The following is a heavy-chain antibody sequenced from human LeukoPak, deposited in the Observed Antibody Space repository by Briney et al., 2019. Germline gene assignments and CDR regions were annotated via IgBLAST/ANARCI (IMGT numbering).Heavy chain of an antibody. CDR2: IYYSGST. V-gene: IGHV4-30-4*08. Sequence: SWVRQAPGKGLEGIGYIYYSGSTYYNPSLKSRVTISVDTSKNQFSLKLSSVTAADTAVYYCARDRRCSGGSCRSNWFDPWGQGTLVTVSS. J-gene: IGHJ5*02. D-gene: IGHD2-15*01. CDR3: ARDRRCSGGSCRSNWFDP.